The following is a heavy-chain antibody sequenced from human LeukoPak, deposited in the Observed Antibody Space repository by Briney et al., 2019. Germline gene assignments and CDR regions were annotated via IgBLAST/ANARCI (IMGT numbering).Heavy chain of an antibody. D-gene: IGHD3-10*01. CDR1: GFTFSSYA. Sequence: GGSLRLSCAASGFTFSSYAMSWVRQASGKGLEWVAGSDSGGSTNYADSVKGRFTISRDNAKNTLYLQMNSLRAEDTAVYFCAKRGVVIRVILVGFHKQAYYFDSWGQGALVTVSS. CDR3: AKRGVVIRVILVGFHKQAYYFDS. J-gene: IGHJ4*02. V-gene: IGHV3-23*01. CDR2: SDSGGST.